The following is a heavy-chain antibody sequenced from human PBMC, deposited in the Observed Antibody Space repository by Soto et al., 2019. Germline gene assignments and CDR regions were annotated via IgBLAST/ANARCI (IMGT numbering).Heavy chain of an antibody. J-gene: IGHJ6*02. CDR2: IYYSGST. CDR3: ARGRNSDGMDV. V-gene: IGHV4-59*01. Sequence: SETLSLTCTVSGGSISSYYWSWIRQPPGKGLEWIGYIYYSGSTNYNPSLKSRVTISVDTSKNQFSLKLSSVTAADTAVYYCARGRNSDGMDVWGQGTTVTVSS. CDR1: GGSISSYY.